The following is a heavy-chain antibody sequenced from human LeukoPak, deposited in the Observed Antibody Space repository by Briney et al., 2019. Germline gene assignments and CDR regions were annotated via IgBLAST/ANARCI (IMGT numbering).Heavy chain of an antibody. CDR3: ARVTRNSGWFFDY. CDR1: GYSISGGYF. D-gene: IGHD6-19*01. Sequence: PSETLSPTCDVSGYSISGGYFWGWIRQPPGMGLEWIGSTAHRGSTYYNPSLKGRVSISIDGSKNQFSLSLTSVIAADTAIYYCARVTRNSGWFFDYWGQGTLATVSS. J-gene: IGHJ4*02. V-gene: IGHV4-38-2*01. CDR2: TAHRGST.